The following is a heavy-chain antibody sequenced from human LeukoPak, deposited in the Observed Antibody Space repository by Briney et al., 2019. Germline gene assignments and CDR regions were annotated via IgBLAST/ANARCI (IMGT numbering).Heavy chain of an antibody. CDR3: ARGASGYYSDY. Sequence: SETLSLTCAVYGGSFSGYYWSWIRQPPGKGLEWIGEINHSGSTNYNPSLKSRVTISVDTSKNQFSLKLSSVTAADTAVYYCARGASGYYSDYWGQGTLVTVSS. CDR2: INHSGST. V-gene: IGHV4-34*01. D-gene: IGHD3-22*01. CDR1: GGSFSGYY. J-gene: IGHJ4*02.